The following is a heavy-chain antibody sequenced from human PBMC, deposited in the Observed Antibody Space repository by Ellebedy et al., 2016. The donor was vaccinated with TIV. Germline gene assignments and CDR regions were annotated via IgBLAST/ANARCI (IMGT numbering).Heavy chain of an antibody. Sequence: MPGGSLRLSCIVSGGSISSYYWSWIRQPPGKGLEWIGYIYYSGSTNYNPSLQSRVTISVDTPKNQFSLKLTSVTAADTAVYYCARVVWQQPVSYAFDIWGQGTMVTVSS. CDR1: GGSISSYY. D-gene: IGHD6-13*01. J-gene: IGHJ3*02. CDR3: ARVVWQQPVSYAFDI. CDR2: IYYSGST. V-gene: IGHV4-59*01.